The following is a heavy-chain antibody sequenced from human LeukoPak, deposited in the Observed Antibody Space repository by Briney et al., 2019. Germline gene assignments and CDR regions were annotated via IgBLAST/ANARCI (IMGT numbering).Heavy chain of an antibody. V-gene: IGHV4-34*01. D-gene: IGHD3-3*01. CDR2: INHSAST. CDR1: GGSFSGYY. Sequence: PSETLSLTCAVYGGSFSGYYWSWIRQPPGKGLEWIWEINHSASTNYNPSLKSRVTISLDTSKNQFSLKLSSVTAADTAVYYCARHQGVVDLWGRGTLVTVSS. J-gene: IGHJ2*01. CDR3: ARHQGVVDL.